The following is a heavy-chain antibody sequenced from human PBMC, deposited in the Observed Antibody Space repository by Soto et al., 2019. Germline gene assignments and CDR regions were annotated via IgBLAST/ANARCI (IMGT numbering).Heavy chain of an antibody. CDR1: GLTFSNYT. J-gene: IGHJ4*02. CDR2: ISYDEIDK. Sequence: GGSLRLSCAASGLTFSNYTMHWVRQAPGKGLEWVALISYDEIDKYFADAVKGRFTISRDNSKNTLYLQMDSLRAEDTAVYYCAGRSGSSDYWGRGTLVTVSS. CDR3: AGRSGSSDY. V-gene: IGHV3-30*04. D-gene: IGHD3-10*01.